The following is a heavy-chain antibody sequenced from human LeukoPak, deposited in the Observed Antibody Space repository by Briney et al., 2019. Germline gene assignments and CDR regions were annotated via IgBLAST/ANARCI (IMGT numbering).Heavy chain of an antibody. D-gene: IGHD6-19*01. V-gene: IGHV4-39*01. CDR1: GGSISSSNYY. CDR2: IYYSGST. CDR3: ASSGWYLSSFN. Sequence: SETLSLTCTVSGGSISSSNYYWGWIRQPPGKGLEWIGSIYYSGSTYYNPSLKSRVTISVDTSKNQFSLKLSSVTAADTAVYYCASSGWYLSSFNWGQGTLVTVSS. J-gene: IGHJ4*02.